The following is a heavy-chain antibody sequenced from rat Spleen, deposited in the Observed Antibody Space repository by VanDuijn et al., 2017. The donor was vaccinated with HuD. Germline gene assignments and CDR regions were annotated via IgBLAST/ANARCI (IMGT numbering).Heavy chain of an antibody. CDR1: GFTFSNYY. CDR3: ATGSSFAY. V-gene: IGHV5-27*01. CDR2: ISTSGSRT. Sequence: EVQLVETGGGLVQPGRSLKLSCAASGFTFSNYYMAWVRPAPKKGLGWVATISTSGSRTYYPDSVKGRFTISRDNAKSSLYLQMNRLKSEDTATYYCATGSSFAYWGQGTLVTVSS. J-gene: IGHJ3*01.